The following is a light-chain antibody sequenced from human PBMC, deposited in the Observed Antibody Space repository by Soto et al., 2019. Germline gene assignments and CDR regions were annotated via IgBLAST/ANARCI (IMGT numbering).Light chain of an antibody. CDR2: GAS. V-gene: IGKV3-15*01. Sequence: EIVLTQSPGTLSLSPGEGATLSCRASQSVSNNYLAWYQQKPGQAPRLLIYGASTRATGIPARFSGSGSGTEFTLTISSLQSEDFAVYYCQQYNNWPLLTFGGGTKVDIK. CDR1: QSVSNN. CDR3: QQYNNWPLLT. J-gene: IGKJ4*01.